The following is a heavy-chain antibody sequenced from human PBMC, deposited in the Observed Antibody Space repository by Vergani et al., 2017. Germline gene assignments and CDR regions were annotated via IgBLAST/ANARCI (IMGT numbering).Heavy chain of an antibody. V-gene: IGHV1-2*04. J-gene: IGHJ6*02. CDR1: GYTFTGYY. CDR3: AREDIVVVPAAITREYYYYYGMDV. Sequence: QVQLVQSGAEVKKPGASVKVSCKASGYTFTGYYMHWVRQAPGQGLEWMGWINPNSGGTNYAQKFQGWVTMTRDTSISTAYMELSRLRCDXTAVYYCAREDIVVVPAAITREYYYYYGMDVWGQGTTVTVSS. CDR2: INPNSGGT. D-gene: IGHD2-2*01.